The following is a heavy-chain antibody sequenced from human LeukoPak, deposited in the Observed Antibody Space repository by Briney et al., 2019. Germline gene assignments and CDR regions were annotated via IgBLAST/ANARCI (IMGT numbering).Heavy chain of an antibody. CDR3: ARHIDSFVDDYYDYYMDV. CDR1: GYSFTSFW. J-gene: IGHJ6*03. D-gene: IGHD3/OR15-3a*01. V-gene: IGHV5-51*01. Sequence: ESPKTLSKSSGYSFTSFWIGWVRQIPGKGLEWMGSISSSDSVNRNSTAFHGQFPNSADNSTSTAYRQWSTLKASDTAMYYCARHIDSFVDDYYDYYMDVWGKGTTVTVSS. CDR2: ISSSDSVN.